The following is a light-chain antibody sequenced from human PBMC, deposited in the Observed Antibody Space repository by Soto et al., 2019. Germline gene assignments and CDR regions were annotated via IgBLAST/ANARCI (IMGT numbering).Light chain of an antibody. CDR2: KAS. Sequence: DIQMTQSPSTLSASVGDRITITCRAGQSISNWLAWYQQKPGKAPKLLIYKASSLESGVPSRFSGSGSGTEFSLTISSLQPEDFATYYCQQYQRLWTFGQGTRVEIK. V-gene: IGKV1-5*03. CDR3: QQYQRLWT. CDR1: QSISNW. J-gene: IGKJ1*01.